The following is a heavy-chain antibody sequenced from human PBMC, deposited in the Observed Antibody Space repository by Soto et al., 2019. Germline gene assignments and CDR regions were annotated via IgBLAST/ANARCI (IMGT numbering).Heavy chain of an antibody. CDR2: IYWDDDK. D-gene: IGHD7-27*01. Sequence: QITLKESGPTLVKPTQTLTLTCTFSGFSLSTSAVGVGWIRQPPGKALEWLALIYWDDDKRYSPSLKSRLTITKDTSKTQVVLTMTNMHPVDTATYYCAHPSALTGPFDYWGQGTLVTVSS. CDR3: AHPSALTGPFDY. CDR1: GFSLSTSAVG. V-gene: IGHV2-5*02. J-gene: IGHJ4*02.